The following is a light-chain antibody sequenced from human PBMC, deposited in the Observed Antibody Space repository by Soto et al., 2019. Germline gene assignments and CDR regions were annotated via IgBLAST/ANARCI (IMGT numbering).Light chain of an antibody. J-gene: IGLJ1*01. Sequence: ALTQPASVSVTPGQSITISCTGSNSDVGIYDFVSWYQHHPGRAPKLIVSEVSHRPSGVSNRFSGSKSGNTASLTICGLQSEDEADYYCISYTSDDVRYVFGTGTKVTVL. V-gene: IGLV2-14*01. CDR2: EVS. CDR3: ISYTSDDVRYV. CDR1: NSDVGIYDF.